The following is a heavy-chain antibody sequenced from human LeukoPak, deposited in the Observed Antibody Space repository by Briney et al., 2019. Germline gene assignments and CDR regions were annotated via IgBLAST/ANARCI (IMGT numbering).Heavy chain of an antibody. CDR1: GGSISSYY. Sequence: SETLSLTCTVSGGSISSYYWSWIRQPPGKGLEWIGYIYYSGSTNYNPSLKSRVTISVDTSKNQFSPKLSSVTAADTAVYYCARSVAGNTIFGVVISMDVWGQGTTVTVSS. CDR3: ARSVAGNTIFGVVISMDV. J-gene: IGHJ6*02. D-gene: IGHD3-3*01. CDR2: IYYSGST. V-gene: IGHV4-59*01.